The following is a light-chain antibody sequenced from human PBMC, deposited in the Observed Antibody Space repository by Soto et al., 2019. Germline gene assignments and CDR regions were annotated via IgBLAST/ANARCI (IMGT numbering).Light chain of an antibody. CDR2: DAS. J-gene: IGKJ5*01. V-gene: IGKV3-11*01. CDR3: QQRSNWPPT. Sequence: EIVLTQSPATLSLSPGERATLSCRASQSVSSYLAWYQQKPGQAPRLLIYDASNRATGIQARFSGSGSGTDFTLTISSLEPEDFAVYYCQQRSNWPPTFGQGTRLENK. CDR1: QSVSSY.